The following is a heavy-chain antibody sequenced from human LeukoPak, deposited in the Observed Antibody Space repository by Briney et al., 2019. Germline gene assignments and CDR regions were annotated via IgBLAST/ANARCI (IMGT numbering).Heavy chain of an antibody. J-gene: IGHJ4*02. Sequence: ASVKVSCKASGYTFSIYAISWVRQALGQGLEWMGWISAYNGNTDYAQKFQGRVTMTTDTSTSTAYMELRGLRSDDTAMYYCARVVGLNEWEPHYWGQGTLVTVSS. CDR2: ISAYNGNT. D-gene: IGHD1-26*01. V-gene: IGHV1-18*01. CDR3: ARVVGLNEWEPHY. CDR1: GYTFSIYA.